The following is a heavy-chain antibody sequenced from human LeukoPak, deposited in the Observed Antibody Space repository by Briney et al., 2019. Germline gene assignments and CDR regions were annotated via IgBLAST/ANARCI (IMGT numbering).Heavy chain of an antibody. CDR2: IYYSGST. CDR1: GGSISSSSYY. J-gene: IGHJ4*02. D-gene: IGHD4-17*01. V-gene: IGHV4-39*01. CDR3: ARPDYGDYVDVPPRY. Sequence: PSETLSLTCTVSGGSISSSSYYWGWIRQPPGKGLEWIGSIYYSGSTYYNPSLKSQFTISVDTAKNRFSLKLSSVTAADTAVYYCARPDYGDYVDVPPRYWGQGTLVTVPS.